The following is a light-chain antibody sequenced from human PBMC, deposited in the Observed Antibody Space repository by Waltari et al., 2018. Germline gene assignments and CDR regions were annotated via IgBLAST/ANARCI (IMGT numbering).Light chain of an antibody. CDR1: QNIFTS. CDR2: YAS. J-gene: IGKJ1*01. V-gene: IGKV6-21*01. Sequence: EVVLTQSPDFQSVTPKEKVTITCRASQNIFTSLHWYQQKPGQSPKLLITYASQSFSGVPSRFSGSGSGTDFTLTLNGLEAEDAATYYCHQSRTFPITFGQGTKVEIK. CDR3: HQSRTFPIT.